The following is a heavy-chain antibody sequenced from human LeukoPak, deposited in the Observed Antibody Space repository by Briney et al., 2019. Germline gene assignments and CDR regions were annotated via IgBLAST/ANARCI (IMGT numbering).Heavy chain of an antibody. J-gene: IGHJ6*02. Sequence: ASVKVSCKASGGTFSSYAISWVRQAPGQGLEWMGWINTNTGNPTYAQGFTGRFVFSLDTSVSTAYLQISSLKAEDTAVYYCARQYMVRGVIGGPRHYYYGVDVWGQGTTVTVSS. CDR1: GGTFSSYA. V-gene: IGHV7-4-1*02. CDR2: INTNTGNP. CDR3: ARQYMVRGVIGGPRHYYYGVDV. D-gene: IGHD3-10*01.